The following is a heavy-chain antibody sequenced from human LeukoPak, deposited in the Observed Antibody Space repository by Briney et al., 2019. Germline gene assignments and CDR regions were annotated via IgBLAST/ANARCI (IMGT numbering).Heavy chain of an antibody. V-gene: IGHV4-34*01. CDR1: GGSFSGYY. CDR3: ARGSPMGLNWFDP. CDR2: INHSGST. D-gene: IGHD3-16*01. Sequence: SETLSLTCAVYGGSFSGYYWSWIRQPPGKGLEWIGEINHSGSTNYNPSLKSRVTISVDTSKNRFSLKLSSVTAADTAVYYCARGSPMGLNWFDPWGQGTLVTVSS. J-gene: IGHJ5*02.